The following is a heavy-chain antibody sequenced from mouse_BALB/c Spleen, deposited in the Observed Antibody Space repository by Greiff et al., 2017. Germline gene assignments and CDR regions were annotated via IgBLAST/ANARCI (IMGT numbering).Heavy chain of an antibody. V-gene: IGHV1-15*01. CDR3: TRDRYGNSYYAMDY. Sequence: QVQLQQSGAELVRPGASVTLSCKASGYTFTDFEMHWVKQTPVHGLEWIGAIDPETGGTAYNQKFKGKATLTADKSSSTAYMELRSLTSEDSAVYYCTRDRYGNSYYAMDYWGQGTSVTVSS. CDR2: IDPETGGT. J-gene: IGHJ4*01. CDR1: GYTFTDFE. D-gene: IGHD2-10*02.